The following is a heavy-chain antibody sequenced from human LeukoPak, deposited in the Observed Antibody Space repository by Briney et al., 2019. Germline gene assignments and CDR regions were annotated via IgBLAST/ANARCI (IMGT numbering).Heavy chain of an antibody. Sequence: GESLKISCKGSGYSFTSYWIVWVRQMPGKGLEWMGIIYPGDSDTRYSPSFQGQVTISADKSISTAYLQWSSLKASDTAMYYCARPHCTNGVCSPYYFDYWGQGTLVTVSS. D-gene: IGHD2-8*01. CDR1: GYSFTSYW. V-gene: IGHV5-51*01. CDR2: IYPGDSDT. CDR3: ARPHCTNGVCSPYYFDY. J-gene: IGHJ4*02.